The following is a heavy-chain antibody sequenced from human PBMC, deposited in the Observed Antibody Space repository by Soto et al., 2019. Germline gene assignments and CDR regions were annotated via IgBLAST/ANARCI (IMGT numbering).Heavy chain of an antibody. CDR3: AKDEGRYTYGLRDC. J-gene: IGHJ4*02. CDR1: GFTFSNYG. CDR2: IWYDGSYK. Sequence: QVQLVESGGGVVQPGRSLRLSCAASGFTFSNYGMHWVRQAPGKGLEWVAFIWYDGSYKYYADSVKGRFTISRDNSRTTLYLQMNSLRAADTAVYYCAKDEGRYTYGLRDCRGQGTLVTVSS. V-gene: IGHV3-33*06. D-gene: IGHD5-18*01.